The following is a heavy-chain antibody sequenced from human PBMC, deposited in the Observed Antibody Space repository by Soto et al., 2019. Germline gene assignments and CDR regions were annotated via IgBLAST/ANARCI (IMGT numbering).Heavy chain of an antibody. V-gene: IGHV3-53*01. CDR3: ARDPRWISSSGDAFDI. Sequence: VQLVESGGGLIQHGGSLRLSCAASGFTVSGNYMNWVRQVPGKGLEWVSVIYSGGYTDYADSVKGRFTISRDNSKNTLYLQMNSLRAEDTAVYYCARDPRWISSSGDAFDIWGQGTTVTVSS. J-gene: IGHJ3*02. CDR2: IYSGGYT. D-gene: IGHD2-2*01. CDR1: GFTVSGNY.